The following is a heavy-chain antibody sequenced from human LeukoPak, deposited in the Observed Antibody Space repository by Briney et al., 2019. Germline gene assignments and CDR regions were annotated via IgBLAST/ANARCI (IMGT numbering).Heavy chain of an antibody. CDR1: GGSISSYY. J-gene: IGHJ5*02. V-gene: IGHV4-59*08. CDR2: IYYSGST. D-gene: IGHD3-10*01. Sequence: SETLSLTCTASGGSISSYYWSWIRQPPGKGLEWIGYIYYSGSTNYNPSLKSRVTISVDTSKNQFSLKLSSVTAADTAVYYCARHDYGSGSYYNRRYNWFDPWGQGTLVTVSS. CDR3: ARHDYGSGSYYNRRYNWFDP.